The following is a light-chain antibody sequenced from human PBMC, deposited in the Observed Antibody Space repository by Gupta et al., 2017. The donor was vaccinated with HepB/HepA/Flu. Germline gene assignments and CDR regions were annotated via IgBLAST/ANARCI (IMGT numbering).Light chain of an antibody. V-gene: IGKV1-33*01. CDR2: DAS. CDR1: QDISNY. Sequence: DIHMTQSPSSLSASVGDRVTITCQASQDISNYLNWYQQKPGKAPKLLIYDASNWETGIPSRLSGSGSGTDFTFTISSLQPEDIASYYCQQNENLRMCSFGQGTXLEIK. CDR3: QQNENLRMCS. J-gene: IGKJ2*04.